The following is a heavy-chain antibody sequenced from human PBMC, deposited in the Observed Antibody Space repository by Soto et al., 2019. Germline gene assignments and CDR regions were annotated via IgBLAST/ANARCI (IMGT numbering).Heavy chain of an antibody. V-gene: IGHV1-2*04. Sequence: AASVKVSCKASGYTFTGYYMHWVRQAPGQGLEWMGWINPNSGGTNYAQKFQGWVTMTRDTSISTAYMELSRLRSDDTAVYYCARERGPHSSSWFIRYNWFDPWGQGTLVTVSS. D-gene: IGHD6-13*01. CDR3: ARERGPHSSSWFIRYNWFDP. CDR1: GYTFTGYY. CDR2: INPNSGGT. J-gene: IGHJ5*02.